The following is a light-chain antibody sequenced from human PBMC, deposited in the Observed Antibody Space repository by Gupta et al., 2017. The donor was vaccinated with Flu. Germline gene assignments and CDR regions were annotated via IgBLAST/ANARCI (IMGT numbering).Light chain of an antibody. V-gene: IGKV3-15*01. CDR3: QQYNNWPYT. J-gene: IGKJ2*01. CDR2: GAS. CDR1: QSVSSK. Sequence: PDTLSVSPGERATLSCRASQSVSSKLAWYQQKPGQVPRLLIYGASTRATGIPARFSGSGSGTEFTLTISSLQSEDFAVYYCQQYNNWPYTFGQGTKLEIK.